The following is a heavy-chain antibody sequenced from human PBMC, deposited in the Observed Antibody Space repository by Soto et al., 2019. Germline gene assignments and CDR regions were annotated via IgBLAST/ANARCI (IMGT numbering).Heavy chain of an antibody. V-gene: IGHV3-33*06. D-gene: IGHD3-3*01. CDR1: GFTFSSYG. CDR2: IWYDGTNK. Sequence: GGSLRLSCGASGFTFSSYGMHWVRQAPGKGLEWVSVIWYDGTNKEYADSVKGRFTISRDNSENTLYLEMNSLRVEDTAVYYCANDRLRGRFLKTDTTYGMDVWGQGTTVTVSS. CDR3: ANDRLRGRFLKTDTTYGMDV. J-gene: IGHJ6*02.